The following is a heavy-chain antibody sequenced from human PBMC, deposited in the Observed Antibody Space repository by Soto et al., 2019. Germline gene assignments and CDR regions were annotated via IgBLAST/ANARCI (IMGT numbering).Heavy chain of an antibody. CDR3: ARGDDAMLSPNFDY. D-gene: IGHD1-1*01. Sequence: SETVSLTCAVHGDSFSGYFWTWIRQPPGKGLEWIAEITEGGTTNYSPSLKSRVSIAVDSSKRQFSLTLSSVTAADTAMYYCARGDDAMLSPNFDYWSQGSLVTVSS. CDR2: ITEGGTT. CDR1: GDSFSGYF. V-gene: IGHV4-34*01. J-gene: IGHJ4*02.